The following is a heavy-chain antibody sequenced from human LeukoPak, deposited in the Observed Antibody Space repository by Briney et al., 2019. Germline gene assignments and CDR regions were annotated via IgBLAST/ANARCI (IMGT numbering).Heavy chain of an antibody. Sequence: SETLSLTCTVSGGSISSYYWSWIRQPPGKGLEWIGYIYYSGSTNYNPSLKSRVTISVDTSKNQFSLKLCSVTAADTAVYYCARDSPLDAFDIWGQGTMVTVSS. CDR3: ARDSPLDAFDI. CDR1: GGSISSYY. V-gene: IGHV4-59*01. J-gene: IGHJ3*02. CDR2: IYYSGST.